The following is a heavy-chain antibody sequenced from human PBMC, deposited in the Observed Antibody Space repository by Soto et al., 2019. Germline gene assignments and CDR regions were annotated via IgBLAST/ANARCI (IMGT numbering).Heavy chain of an antibody. CDR3: AREPNYFDY. CDR1: GYTFTSYG. Sequence: QVQLVQSGAEVKKPGASVKVSCKASGYTFTSYGLSWVLQAPGQGLECMGWISAYNGNTKYAQKLQGRVTMTTDTSSSTADMELRSLRSDDTAVYYCAREPNYFDYWGQGTLVTVSS. J-gene: IGHJ4*02. CDR2: ISAYNGNT. V-gene: IGHV1-18*01.